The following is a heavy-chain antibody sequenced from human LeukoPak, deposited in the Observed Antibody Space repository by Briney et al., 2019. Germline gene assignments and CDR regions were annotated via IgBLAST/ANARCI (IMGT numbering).Heavy chain of an antibody. V-gene: IGHV3-66*02. CDR1: GFTVSSNY. D-gene: IGHD3-22*01. CDR3: ASLPRRYYYDSSGYTLDY. Sequence: GGSLRLSCGASGFTVSSNYMSWVRQAPGKGLEWVSVIYSGGSTYYADSVKGRFTISRDNSKNTLYLQMNSLRAEDTAVYYCASLPRRYYYDSSGYTLDYWGQGTLVTVSS. CDR2: IYSGGST. J-gene: IGHJ4*02.